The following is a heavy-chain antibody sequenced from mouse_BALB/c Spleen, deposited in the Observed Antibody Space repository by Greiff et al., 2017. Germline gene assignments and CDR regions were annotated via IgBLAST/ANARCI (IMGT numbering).Heavy chain of an antibody. CDR1: GFNIKDYY. Sequence: VQLQQSGAELVRSGASVKLSCTASGFNIKDYYMHWVKQRPEQGLEWIGWIDPENGDTEYAPKFQGKATMTADTSSNTAYLQLSSLTSEDTAVYYCNAWGLDYWGQGTSVTVSS. J-gene: IGHJ4*01. V-gene: IGHV14-4*02. CDR2: IDPENGDT. CDR3: NAWGLDY.